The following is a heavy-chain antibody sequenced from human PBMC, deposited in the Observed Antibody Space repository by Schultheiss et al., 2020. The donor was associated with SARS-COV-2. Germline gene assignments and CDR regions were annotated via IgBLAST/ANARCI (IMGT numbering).Heavy chain of an antibody. D-gene: IGHD5-12*01. CDR3: ARGRSGSWNWFDP. V-gene: IGHV3-48*01. J-gene: IGHJ5*02. CDR2: ISSSGSTI. CDR1: GFTFSSYC. Sequence: GGSLRLSCAASGFTFSSYCMNWVRQAPGKGLEWVSYISSSGSTIYYADSVKGRFTISRDNSKNTLYLQMNSLSPEDTAVYYCARGRSGSWNWFDPWGQGTLVTVSS.